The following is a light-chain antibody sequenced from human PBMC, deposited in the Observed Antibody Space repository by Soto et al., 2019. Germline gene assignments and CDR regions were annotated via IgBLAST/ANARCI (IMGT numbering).Light chain of an antibody. J-gene: IGKJ5*01. CDR2: GAS. CDR3: QQYSTSPS. V-gene: IGKV3-15*01. Sequence: EILMTQSPTTLAVSPGERATLSCRASQSVSNNLAWYQQKPGQVPSLLIYGASTRASGIPARLSGSGSGTAFTLTVGSLQSEDFAVYYCQQYSTSPSFGQGTRLEIK. CDR1: QSVSNN.